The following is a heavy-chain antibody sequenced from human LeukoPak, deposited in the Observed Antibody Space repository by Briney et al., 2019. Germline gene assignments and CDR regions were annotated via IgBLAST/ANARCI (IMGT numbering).Heavy chain of an antibody. Sequence: GGSLRLSCAASGFTFSSYEMNWVRQAPGKGLEWVSYISSSGSTIYYADSVKGRFTISRDNAKNSLYLQMNSLRGEDTAVYYCASPPKGRYGYYFDYWGQGTLVTVSS. D-gene: IGHD4-17*01. V-gene: IGHV3-48*03. CDR2: ISSSGSTI. J-gene: IGHJ4*02. CDR1: GFTFSSYE. CDR3: ASPPKGRYGYYFDY.